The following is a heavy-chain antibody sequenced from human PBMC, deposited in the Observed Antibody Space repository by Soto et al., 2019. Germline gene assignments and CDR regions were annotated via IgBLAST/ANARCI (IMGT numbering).Heavy chain of an antibody. CDR3: ARVPGP. CDR1: GGSISSGGYS. D-gene: IGHD2-2*01. Sequence: QLQLQESGSGLVKPSQTLSLTCAVSGGSISSGGYSWSWIRQPPGKGLEWIGYIYHSGSTYYNPXXXXXXXXXXXXXXXXXXXXXXXXXAXXXXXXXCARVPGPWGQGTLVTVSS. CDR2: IYHSGST. V-gene: IGHV4-30-2*01. J-gene: IGHJ5*02.